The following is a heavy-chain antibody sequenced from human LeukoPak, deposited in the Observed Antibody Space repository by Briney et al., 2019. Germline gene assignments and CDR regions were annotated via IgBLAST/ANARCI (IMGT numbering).Heavy chain of an antibody. CDR1: GYTFTSYG. CDR3: AREAQQLVTIYFDY. D-gene: IGHD6-13*01. CDR2: ISAYNGNS. J-gene: IGHJ4*02. V-gene: IGHV1-18*01. Sequence: ASEKVSCKASGYTFTSYGISWVRQAPGQGLELMGWISAYNGNSYYAQKLQGRVTMTTDTSTSTAYMELRSLRSDDTAVYYCAREAQQLVTIYFDYWGQGTLVTVSS.